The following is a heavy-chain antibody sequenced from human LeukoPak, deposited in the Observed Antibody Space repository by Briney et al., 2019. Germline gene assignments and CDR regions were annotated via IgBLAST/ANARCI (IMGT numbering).Heavy chain of an antibody. Sequence: PSETLSLTCTVSGYSISSGYYWGWIRQPPGKGLEWIGTIYHSGTTYYNPSLKSRVTMSVDTSKNQFSLRLSSVTAADTAVYYCARVTGYMTEDYFDYWGQGTLITVSS. J-gene: IGHJ4*02. D-gene: IGHD6-13*01. CDR3: ARVTGYMTEDYFDY. CDR2: IYHSGTT. V-gene: IGHV4-38-2*02. CDR1: GYSISSGYY.